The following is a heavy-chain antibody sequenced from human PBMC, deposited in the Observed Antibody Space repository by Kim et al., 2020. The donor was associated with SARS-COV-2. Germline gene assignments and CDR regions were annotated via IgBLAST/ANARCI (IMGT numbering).Heavy chain of an antibody. J-gene: IGHJ2*01. CDR2: INHSGST. CDR1: SVSFSGYY. D-gene: IGHD4-4*01. CDR3: AREGSTTTVHFDL. Sequence: SETLSLTCAVYSVSFSGYYWSWIRQPPGKGLEWIGEINHSGSTNYNPSLKSRVTISVDTSKNPFSLKLSSVTAADTAVYYCAREGSTTTVHFDLWGRGTLVTVSS. V-gene: IGHV4-34*01.